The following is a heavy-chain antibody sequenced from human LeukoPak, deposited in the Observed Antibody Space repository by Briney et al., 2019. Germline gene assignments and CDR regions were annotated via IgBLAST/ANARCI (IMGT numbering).Heavy chain of an antibody. V-gene: IGHV4-59*01. CDR1: GASIRSYY. J-gene: IGHJ4*02. D-gene: IGHD4-17*01. CDR3: AGAPYGDYYFDY. CDR2: IHHSGST. Sequence: SETLSLTCTVSGASIRSYYWSWIRQPPGKGLEWIGYIHHSGSTNDNPSLKSRVTMSVDTSKSQFSLKLSSVTAADTAVYYCAGAPYGDYYFDYWGQGTLVTVSS.